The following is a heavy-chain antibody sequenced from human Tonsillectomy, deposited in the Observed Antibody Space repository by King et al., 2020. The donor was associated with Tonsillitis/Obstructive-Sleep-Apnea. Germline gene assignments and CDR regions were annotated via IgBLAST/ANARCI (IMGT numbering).Heavy chain of an antibody. V-gene: IGHV3-43*02. CDR3: AKSSIAARRRYYYYYYMDV. D-gene: IGHD6-6*01. CDR2: ISGDGGST. CDR1: GFTFDDYA. Sequence: VQLVESGGGVVQPGGSLRLSCAASGFTFDDYAMHWVRQAPGKGLEWVSLISGDGGSTYYADSVKGRFTISRDNSKNSLYLQMNSLRTEDTALYYCAKSSIAARRRYYYYYYMDVWGKGTTVTVSS. J-gene: IGHJ6*03.